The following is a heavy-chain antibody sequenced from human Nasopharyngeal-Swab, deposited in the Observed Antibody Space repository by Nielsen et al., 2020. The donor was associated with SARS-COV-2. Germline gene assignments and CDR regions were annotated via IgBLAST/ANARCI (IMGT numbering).Heavy chain of an antibody. D-gene: IGHD6-6*01. CDR1: GFTFNIHP. CDR2: ISYDGNNK. CDR3: AKDIQPYSSSSLDY. Sequence: GESLKISCAASGFTFNIHPLHWVRQAPGQGLEWVAVISYDGNNKYYADSGKGRFTISRDNSKNTLYLQMNSLRAEDTALYYCAKDIQPYSSSSLDYWGQGTLVTVSS. J-gene: IGHJ4*02. V-gene: IGHV3-30-3*01.